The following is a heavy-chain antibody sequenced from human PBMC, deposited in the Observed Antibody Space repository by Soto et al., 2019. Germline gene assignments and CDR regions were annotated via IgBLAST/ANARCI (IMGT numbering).Heavy chain of an antibody. CDR2: IWYDGSNK. CDR1: GFTFSSYG. V-gene: IGHV3-33*01. Sequence: VQLVESGGGVVQPGRSLRLSCAASGFTFSSYGMHWVRQAPGKGLEWVAVIWYDGSNKYYADSVKGRFTISRDNSKNTLYLQMNSLRAEDTAVYYCAREWGIYCSSTSCYGGGIDYWGQGTLVTVSS. CDR3: AREWGIYCSSTSCYGGGIDY. J-gene: IGHJ4*02. D-gene: IGHD2-2*01.